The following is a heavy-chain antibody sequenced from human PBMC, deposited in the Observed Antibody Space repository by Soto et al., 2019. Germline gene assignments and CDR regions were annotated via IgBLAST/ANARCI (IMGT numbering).Heavy chain of an antibody. CDR2: SSATGAGT. D-gene: IGHD1-1*01. CDR3: AKGNLEGLDF. CDR1: GFTFSSYG. J-gene: IGHJ4*02. Sequence: EVQLLESGGGLVQPGGSLRLSCAASGFTFSSYGMTWVRQAPGKGLEWVSFSSATGAGTYYADSVKGRFTISRDNSKNTVYLQMNSLRADDAAIYYCAKGNLEGLDFWGQGTLVSVSS. V-gene: IGHV3-23*01.